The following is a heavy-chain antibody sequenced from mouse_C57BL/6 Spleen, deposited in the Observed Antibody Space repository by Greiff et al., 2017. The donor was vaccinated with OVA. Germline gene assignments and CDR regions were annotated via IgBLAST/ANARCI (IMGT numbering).Heavy chain of an antibody. J-gene: IGHJ3*01. Sequence: QVQLKESGAELVRPGASVKLSCKASGYTFTSYGIRWVKQRTGQGLEWIGVIYPRSGNTYYNEKFKGKATLTAAKSSSTAYMELRSLTSEDSAIYFCTRSELRLFAYWGQGTLVTVSA. CDR1: GYTFTSYG. CDR3: TRSELRLFAY. V-gene: IGHV1-81*01. D-gene: IGHD1-1*01. CDR2: IYPRSGNT.